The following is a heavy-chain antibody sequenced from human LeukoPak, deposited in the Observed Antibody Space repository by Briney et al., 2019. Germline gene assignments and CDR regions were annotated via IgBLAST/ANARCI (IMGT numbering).Heavy chain of an antibody. CDR1: GFTFRNYG. J-gene: IGHJ4*02. D-gene: IGHD3-10*01. Sequence: GGSLRLSCAAAGFTFRNYGLSWVRQAPGKGLECVLSIGVTSNTVYADSVKGRFTISRDNSKNTLFLQMDSLRDEDTAVYYCVAVMIRGAFDNWGRGSLVSVSS. CDR3: VAVMIRGAFDN. CDR2: IGVTSNT. V-gene: IGHV3-23*01.